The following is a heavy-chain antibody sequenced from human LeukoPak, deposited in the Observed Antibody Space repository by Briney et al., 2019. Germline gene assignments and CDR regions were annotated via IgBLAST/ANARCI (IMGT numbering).Heavy chain of an antibody. J-gene: IGHJ3*02. CDR3: ARDPTYYYDSSGSPGAFDI. D-gene: IGHD3-22*01. V-gene: IGHV3-7*01. CDR2: IKQDGSEK. CDR1: GFIFNKYW. Sequence: GGSLRLSCAASGFIFNKYWMSWVRQAPGKGLEWVANIKQDGSEKYYADPVKGRFTISRDNAQNSVYLQMNSLRAEDTAVYYCARDPTYYYDSSGSPGAFDIWGQGTMVTVSS.